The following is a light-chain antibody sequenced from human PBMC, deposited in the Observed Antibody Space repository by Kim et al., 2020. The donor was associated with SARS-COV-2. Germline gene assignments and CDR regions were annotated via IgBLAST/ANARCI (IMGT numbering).Light chain of an antibody. Sequence: ASTGDRVTITCRASQGISSYLAWFQQKPGKAPKLLIYAASTLQSGVPSRFSGSGSGTDFTLTISCLQSEDFATYYCQQYYSYPRTFGQGTKVEIK. CDR1: QGISSY. J-gene: IGKJ1*01. CDR3: QQYYSYPRT. V-gene: IGKV1-8*01. CDR2: AAS.